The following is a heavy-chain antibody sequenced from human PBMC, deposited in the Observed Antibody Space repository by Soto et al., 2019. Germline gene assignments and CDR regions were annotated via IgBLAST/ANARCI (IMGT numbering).Heavy chain of an antibody. J-gene: IGHJ5*02. Sequence: GGSLRLSCAASGFTFSSYGMHWVRQAPGKGLEWVAVISYDGSNKYYADSVKGRFTISRDNSKNTLYLQMNSLRAEDTAVYYCAKEDYDILTGYYIPAWFDPWGQGTLVTVSS. D-gene: IGHD3-9*01. CDR3: AKEDYDILTGYYIPAWFDP. CDR2: ISYDGSNK. V-gene: IGHV3-30*18. CDR1: GFTFSSYG.